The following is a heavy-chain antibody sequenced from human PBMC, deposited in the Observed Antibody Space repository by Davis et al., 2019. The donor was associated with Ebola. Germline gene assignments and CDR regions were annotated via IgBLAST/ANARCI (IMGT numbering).Heavy chain of an antibody. CDR2: IIGYEDTT. D-gene: IGHD1-14*01. CDR1: GYTFTNYG. CDR3: ARDLATSTGAHVFYFGMDV. V-gene: IGHV1-18*01. Sequence: ASVKVSCKASGYTFTNYGISWVRQAPGQGLEWMGWIIGYEDTTNYAPWFQGRVTVTKDRATSTVYMELRRLTSDDTAVYYCARDLATSTGAHVFYFGMDVWGEGTSVAVSS. J-gene: IGHJ6*04.